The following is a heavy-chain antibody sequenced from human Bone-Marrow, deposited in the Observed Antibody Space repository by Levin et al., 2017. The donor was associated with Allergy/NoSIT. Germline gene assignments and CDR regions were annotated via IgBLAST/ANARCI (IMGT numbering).Heavy chain of an antibody. V-gene: IGHV4-34*01. D-gene: IGHD2-21*01. CDR1: GGSFSGYY. Sequence: PGGSLRLSCAVYGGSFSGYYWSWIRQPPGKGLEWIGEINHSGSTNYNPSLKSRVTISVDTSKNQFSLKLSSVTAADTAVYYCARAPSSTLWYYFDYWGQGTLVTVSS. CDR3: ARAPSSTLWYYFDY. CDR2: INHSGST. J-gene: IGHJ4*02.